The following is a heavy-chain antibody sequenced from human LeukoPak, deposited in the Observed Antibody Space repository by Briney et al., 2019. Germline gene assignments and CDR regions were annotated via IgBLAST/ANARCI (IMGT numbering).Heavy chain of an antibody. CDR1: GYTFTSYY. Sequence: ASVTVSCTASGYTFTSYYMHWARQAPGQGLEWMGIINPGGGSTSYAQKFQGRVTMTRDTSTSTVSMELSSLRSEDTAVYYCARDSPISGSYYGGLGYWGQGTLVTVSS. V-gene: IGHV1-46*01. CDR2: INPGGGST. J-gene: IGHJ4*02. D-gene: IGHD1-26*01. CDR3: ARDSPISGSYYGGLGY.